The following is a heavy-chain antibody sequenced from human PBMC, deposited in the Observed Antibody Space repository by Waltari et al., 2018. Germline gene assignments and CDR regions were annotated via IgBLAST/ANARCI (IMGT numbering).Heavy chain of an antibody. V-gene: IGHV4-39*01. CDR3: ARRDYYGSGLVDY. D-gene: IGHD3-10*01. CDR2: IYYSGST. J-gene: IGHJ4*02. Sequence: QLQLQESGPGLVKPSETLSLTCTVSGGSISSSSYYWGWLRQPPGKGLEWIGSIYYSGSTYYNPSLKSRVTISVDTSKNQFSLKLNSVTAADTAVYYCARRDYYGSGLVDYWGQGTLVTVSS. CDR1: GGSISSSSYY.